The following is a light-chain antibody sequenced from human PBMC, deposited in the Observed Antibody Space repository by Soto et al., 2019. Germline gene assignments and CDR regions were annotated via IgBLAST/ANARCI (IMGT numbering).Light chain of an antibody. J-gene: IGKJ1*01. V-gene: IGKV1-5*03. CDR2: KAS. CDR3: QQYNSYSPWT. CDR1: QSISSW. Sequence: DIQMTQSPSTLSASVGDRVTITCRASQSISSWLAWYQQKPGKAPKLLIYKASSLESGVPSRFSGSGSGTEFTLTISSLQPDDFATYYCQQYNSYSPWTFGQGTQLEIK.